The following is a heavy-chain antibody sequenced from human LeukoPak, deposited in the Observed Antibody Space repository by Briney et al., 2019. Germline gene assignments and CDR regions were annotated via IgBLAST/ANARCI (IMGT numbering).Heavy chain of an antibody. CDR2: IKQDGSEK. J-gene: IGHJ6*02. D-gene: IGHD3-10*01. V-gene: IGHV3-7*01. CDR1: GFTFSSYW. Sequence: PGGSLRLSCAASGFTFSSYWMSWVRQAPGKGLEWVANIKQDGSEKYYVDSVKGRFTISRDNAKSSLYLQMNSLRAEDTAVYYCARETYYYGSGSSPYGMDVWGQGTTVTVSS. CDR3: ARETYYYGSGSSPYGMDV.